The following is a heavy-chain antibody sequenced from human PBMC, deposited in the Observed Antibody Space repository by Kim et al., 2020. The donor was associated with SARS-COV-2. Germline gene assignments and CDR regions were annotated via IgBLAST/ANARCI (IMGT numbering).Heavy chain of an antibody. D-gene: IGHD3-3*01. CDR3: ARAGDLIFGVVNYFDY. Sequence: ASVKVSCKASGYTFTSYYMHWVRQAPGQGLEWMGIINPSGGSTSYAQKFQGRVTMTRDTSTSTVYMELSSLRSEDTAVYYCARAGDLIFGVVNYFDYWGQGTLVTVSS. CDR2: INPSGGST. CDR1: GYTFTSYY. J-gene: IGHJ4*02. V-gene: IGHV1-46*01.